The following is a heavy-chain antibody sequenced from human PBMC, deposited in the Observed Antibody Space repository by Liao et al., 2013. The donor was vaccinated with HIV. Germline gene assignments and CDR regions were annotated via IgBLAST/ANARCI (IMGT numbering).Heavy chain of an antibody. CDR3: ARGPVVVWSGYYYRPRPNDAFDI. J-gene: IGHJ3*02. CDR2: IYYGGST. CDR1: GGSISSSSYY. D-gene: IGHD3-3*01. Sequence: QLQLQESGPGLVKPSVTLSLTCTVSGGSISSSSYYWGWIRQPPGKGLEWIGSIYYGGSTYYNPSLKSRVTISVDTSKNQFSLKLSSVTAADTAVYYCARGPVVVWSGYYYRPRPNDAFDIWGQGTMVTVSS. V-gene: IGHV4-39*07.